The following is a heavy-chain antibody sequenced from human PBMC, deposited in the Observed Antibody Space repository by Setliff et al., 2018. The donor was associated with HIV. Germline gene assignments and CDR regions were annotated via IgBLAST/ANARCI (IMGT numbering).Heavy chain of an antibody. CDR2: ISAYNGNT. V-gene: IGHV1-18*01. J-gene: IGHJ5*02. CDR3: ARARLQGIVAAVGPRDNCLDP. Sequence: ASVKVSCKASGYSFINYGISWVRQAPGQGLEWMGWISAYNGNTDYAPRLLGRVTMTTDTSTSTAYMELRSLSSDDTAVYYCARARLQGIVAAVGPRDNCLDPWGQGTRVTVS. CDR1: GYSFINYG. D-gene: IGHD1-26*01.